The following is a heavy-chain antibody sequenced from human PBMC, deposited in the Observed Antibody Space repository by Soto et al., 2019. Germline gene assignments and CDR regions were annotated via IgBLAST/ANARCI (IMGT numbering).Heavy chain of an antibody. Sequence: GGSLRLSCAASGFTFSNFAMSWVRQAPGKGLEWVSTISGTGGSTYYADSVKGRFTVSRDNAKNTLSLQVTSLRAEDTAVYYCAKELYIWNPTGSDYWGQGALVTVSS. J-gene: IGHJ4*02. D-gene: IGHD1-20*01. V-gene: IGHV3-23*01. CDR3: AKELYIWNPTGSDY. CDR1: GFTFSNFA. CDR2: ISGTGGST.